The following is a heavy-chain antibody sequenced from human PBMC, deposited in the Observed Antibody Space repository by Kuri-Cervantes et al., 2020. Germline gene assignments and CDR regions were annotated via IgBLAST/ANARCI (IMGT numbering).Heavy chain of an antibody. D-gene: IGHD6-19*01. CDR1: GFTFNTYI. CDR2: IDSDGSKT. V-gene: IGHV3-74*01. J-gene: IGHJ4*02. CDR3: ARELEAVAGYIDY. Sequence: GESLKISCVASGFTFNTYIMHWVRQVPGKGLVWVSRIDSDGSKTHYADSVKGRFTISRDNAKNTLYLQMSSLRAEDTAVYYCARELEAVAGYIDYWGQGTLVTVSS.